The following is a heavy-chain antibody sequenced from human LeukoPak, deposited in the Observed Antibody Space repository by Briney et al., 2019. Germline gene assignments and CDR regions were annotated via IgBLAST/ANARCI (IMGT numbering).Heavy chain of an antibody. J-gene: IGHJ6*03. CDR2: ISGYNGNT. V-gene: IGHV1-18*01. Sequence: GASVKVSCKASGYTFTSYGISWVRQAPGLGLEWMGWISGYNGNTKYAQKLQGRVTMTTDTSASTAYMELRALRSDDTAVYFCARDLDVDTAMAPGYMHVWGKGTTVTVSS. CDR3: ARDLDVDTAMAPGYMHV. CDR1: GYTFTSYG. D-gene: IGHD5-18*01.